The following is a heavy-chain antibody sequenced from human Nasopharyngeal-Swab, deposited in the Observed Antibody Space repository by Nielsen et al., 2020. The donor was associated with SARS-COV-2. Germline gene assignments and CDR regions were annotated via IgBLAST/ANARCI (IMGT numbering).Heavy chain of an antibody. CDR2: ISSNGGST. V-gene: IGHV3-64D*06. CDR1: GFTFSSYA. CDR3: VLMEVGAARPY. D-gene: IGHD6-6*01. J-gene: IGHJ4*02. Sequence: GESLKISCSASGFTFSSYAMHWVRQAPGKGLEYVSAISSNGGSTYYADSVKGRFTISRDNSKNTLYLQMSSLRAEDTAVYYCVLMEVGAARPYWGQGTLVTVSS.